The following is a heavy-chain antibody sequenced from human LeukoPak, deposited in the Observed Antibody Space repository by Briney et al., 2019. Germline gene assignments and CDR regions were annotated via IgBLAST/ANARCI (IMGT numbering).Heavy chain of an antibody. CDR2: INWNGGST. CDR3: ARTAATGYYYYMDV. CDR1: GFTFDDYG. V-gene: IGHV3-20*04. Sequence: GGSLRLSCAASGFTFDDYGMSWVRHAPGKGLEWVSGINWNGGSTGYADSVKGRFTISRDNAKNSLYLQVHSLRAEDTALYYCARTAATGYYYYMDVWGTGTTVTVSS. J-gene: IGHJ6*03. D-gene: IGHD1-26*01.